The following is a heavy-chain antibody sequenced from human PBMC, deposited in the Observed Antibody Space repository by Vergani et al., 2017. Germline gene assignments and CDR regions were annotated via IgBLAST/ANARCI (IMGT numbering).Heavy chain of an antibody. D-gene: IGHD3-16*01. Sequence: QVQLQESGPGLVKPSETLSLTCTVSGGSVSSGSYYWSWIRQPAGKGLEWIGYIYYSGSTNYNPSLKSRVTISVDTSKNQFSLKLSSVTAADTAVYYCARARRYDPKRGRGGYYYMDVWGKGTTVTVSS. J-gene: IGHJ6*03. CDR1: GGSVSSGSYY. CDR2: IYYSGST. V-gene: IGHV4-61*10. CDR3: ARARRYDPKRGRGGYYYMDV.